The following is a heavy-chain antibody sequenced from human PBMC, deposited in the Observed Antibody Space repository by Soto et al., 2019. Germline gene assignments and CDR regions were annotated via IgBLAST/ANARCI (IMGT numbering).Heavy chain of an antibody. CDR3: AREYYYDSSGYLSAMGYFDY. CDR1: GFTFSSYG. CDR2: IWYDGSNK. D-gene: IGHD3-22*01. J-gene: IGHJ4*02. Sequence: GGSLRLSCAASGFTFSSYGMHWVRQAPGKGLEWVAVIWYDGSNKYYADSVKGRFTISRDKSKNTLYLQMNSLRAEDTAVYYCAREYYYDSSGYLSAMGYFDYWGQGTMVTVSS. V-gene: IGHV3-33*01.